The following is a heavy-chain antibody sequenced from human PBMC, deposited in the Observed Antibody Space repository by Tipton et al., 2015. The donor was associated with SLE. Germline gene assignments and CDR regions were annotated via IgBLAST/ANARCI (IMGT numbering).Heavy chain of an antibody. CDR2: IYYSGST. CDR1: GGSISSHY. Sequence: TLSLTCTVSGGSISSHYWSWIRQPPGKGLEWIGYIYYSGSTNYNPSLKSRVTISIDTSKNQFSLKLSSVTAADTAVYYCARDRSADVWGQGTTVTVSS. J-gene: IGHJ6*02. D-gene: IGHD1-26*01. CDR3: ARDRSADV. V-gene: IGHV4-59*11.